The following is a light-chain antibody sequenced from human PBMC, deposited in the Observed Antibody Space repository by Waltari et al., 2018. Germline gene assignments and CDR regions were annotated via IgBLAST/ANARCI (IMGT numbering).Light chain of an antibody. CDR1: QSLGHNDGNTH. CDR3: MQGTHWPYT. CDR2: RVS. V-gene: IGKV2-30*02. J-gene: IGKJ2*01. Sequence: DAVMTQSPLSLPVTLGQPASIFCKSSQSLGHNDGNTHLNWLQHRPGQSPRRLIYRVSSRDSGVPDRFSGSGSGTDFTLKISRVEAEDVGVYYCMQGTHWPYTFGQGTKLDIK.